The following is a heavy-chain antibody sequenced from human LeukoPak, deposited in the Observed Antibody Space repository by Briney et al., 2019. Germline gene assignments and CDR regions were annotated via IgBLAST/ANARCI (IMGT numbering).Heavy chain of an antibody. CDR1: GGSISSASYY. CDR2: IYTSGST. J-gene: IGHJ4*02. Sequence: SETLSLTCTVSGGSISSASYYWSWIRQPAGKGLQWIGRIYTSGSTYYNPSLKSRVTISVDTSKNRFSLKLSSVTAADTAVYYCAREREGPYGYLDYWGQGILVTVSS. D-gene: IGHD4-17*01. CDR3: AREREGPYGYLDY. V-gene: IGHV4-61*02.